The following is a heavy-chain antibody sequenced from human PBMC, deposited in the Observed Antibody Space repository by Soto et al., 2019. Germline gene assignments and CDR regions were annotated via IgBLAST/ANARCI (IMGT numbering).Heavy chain of an antibody. CDR1: GYDFTAYD. CDR3: GRGPSPRAPAGGTPYYYAMDV. Sequence: ASVKVSCKASGYDFTAYDINWVRQASGQGLEWMGWMNPINGATGSARRFQGRVSMTRNTATGTAYMELTSLRLDDTAVYYCGRGPSPRAPAGGTPYYYAMDVWGQGTTVTVSS. D-gene: IGHD6-13*01. CDR2: MNPINGAT. V-gene: IGHV1-8*02. J-gene: IGHJ6*02.